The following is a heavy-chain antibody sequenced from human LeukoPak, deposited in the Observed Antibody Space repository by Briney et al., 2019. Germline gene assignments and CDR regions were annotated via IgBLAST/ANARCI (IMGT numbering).Heavy chain of an antibody. V-gene: IGHV3-48*03. D-gene: IGHD7-27*01. CDR3: ARVGWGLFDY. CDR2: ISSSGSAI. J-gene: IGHJ4*02. Sequence: GGSLRRSCAASGFTFSSYEMNWVRQAPGKGLEWVSYISSSGSAIYYADSVKGRFTISRDNAKNSLYLQMNSLRAEDTAVYYCARVGWGLFDYWGQGTLVTVSS. CDR1: GFTFSSYE.